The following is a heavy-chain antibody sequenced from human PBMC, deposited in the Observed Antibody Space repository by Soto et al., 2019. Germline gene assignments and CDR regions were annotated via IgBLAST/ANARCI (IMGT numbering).Heavy chain of an antibody. CDR1: GDSVSSNSAA. V-gene: IGHV6-1*01. J-gene: IGHJ3*02. CDR3: ARAGTGTTDAFCN. CDR2: TYYRSKWYN. Sequence: PSQTLSLTCAISGDSVSSNSAAWNRIRQSPSRGLEWLGRTYYRSKWYNDYAVSVKSRITINPDTSKNQFSLQLNSVTPEDTAVYFRARAGTGTTDAFCNWGQGTMVTVSS. D-gene: IGHD1-7*01.